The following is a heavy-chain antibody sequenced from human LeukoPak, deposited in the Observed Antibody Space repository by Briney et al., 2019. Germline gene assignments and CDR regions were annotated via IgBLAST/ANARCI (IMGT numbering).Heavy chain of an antibody. CDR1: GFTFSSHW. D-gene: IGHD1-26*01. J-gene: IGHJ4*02. V-gene: IGHV3-21*01. Sequence: PGGSLRLSCTASGFTFSSHWMHWVRQPPGRGLEWLSSISTSSSYIFYAESVQGRFTISRDNAKNSVYLQMNSLRADDTAVYYCARGDEGATTPGPFDTWGQGTLVTVSS. CDR3: ARGDEGATTPGPFDT. CDR2: ISTSSSYI.